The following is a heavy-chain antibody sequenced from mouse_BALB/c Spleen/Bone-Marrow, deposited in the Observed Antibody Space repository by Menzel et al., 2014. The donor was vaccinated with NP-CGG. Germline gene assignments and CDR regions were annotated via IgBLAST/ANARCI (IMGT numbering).Heavy chain of an antibody. V-gene: IGHV7-3*02. J-gene: IGHJ1*01. Sequence: EVKLVESGGGLVQPGGSLRLSCATSGFTFTDYYMSWVRQPPGKALEWLGFIRNKANGXTTEYSASVKGRFTISRDNSQSILYLQMNTLRAEDSATYYCAREIINDYHWYFDVWGAGTTVTVSS. CDR1: GFTFTDYY. D-gene: IGHD2-4*01. CDR2: IRNKANGXTT. CDR3: AREIINDYHWYFDV.